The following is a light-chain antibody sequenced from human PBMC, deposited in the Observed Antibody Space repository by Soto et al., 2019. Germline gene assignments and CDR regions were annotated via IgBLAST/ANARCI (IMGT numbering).Light chain of an antibody. J-gene: IGKJ2*01. CDR2: SAS. V-gene: IGKV1-39*01. CDR3: QQSFSAPRT. CDR1: ETIIDY. Sequence: DIQMSQSPSSLSASVGDSVTITCRASETIIDYLNWYQQQPGEAHKLLIFSASSLHSGVPSRFRGSGSGTHFPLTISSLQPEDFATYFCQQSFSAPRTFGQGTKLQAK.